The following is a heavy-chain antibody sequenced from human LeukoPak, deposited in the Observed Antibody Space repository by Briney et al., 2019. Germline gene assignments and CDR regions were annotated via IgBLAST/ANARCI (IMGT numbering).Heavy chain of an antibody. CDR3: ARGTYSSSWYRFDY. Sequence: GGSLRLFCAASGVTFSDHGMHWVRQAPGKGLQWVTYIRYDGSNKYSADSVKGRFTISRDNSRNTLSLQMNSLTTEDTAVYYCARGTYSSSWYRFDYWGQGILVTVSS. J-gene: IGHJ4*01. CDR1: GVTFSDHG. CDR2: IRYDGSNK. V-gene: IGHV3-30*02. D-gene: IGHD6-13*01.